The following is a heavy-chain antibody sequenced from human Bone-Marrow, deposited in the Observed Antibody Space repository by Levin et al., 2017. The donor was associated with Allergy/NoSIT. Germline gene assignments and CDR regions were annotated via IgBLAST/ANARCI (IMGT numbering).Heavy chain of an antibody. CDR3: AKDRIAVAGTHYYYYYDGMDV. CDR2: ISGSGGST. J-gene: IGHJ6*02. V-gene: IGHV3-23*01. Sequence: GGSLRLSCAASGFTFSSYAMSWVRQAPGKGLEWVSAISGSGGSTYYADSVKGRFTISRDNSKNTLYLQMNSLRAEDTAVYYCAKDRIAVAGTHYYYYYDGMDVWGQGTTVTVSS. D-gene: IGHD6-19*01. CDR1: GFTFSSYA.